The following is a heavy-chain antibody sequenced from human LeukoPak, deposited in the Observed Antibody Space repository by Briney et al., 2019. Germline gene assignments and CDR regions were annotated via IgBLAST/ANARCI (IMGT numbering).Heavy chain of an antibody. D-gene: IGHD4-17*01. Sequence: GRSLRLSCAASGFTFSSYGMHWVRQAPGKGLEWVAVIWYDGSNKYYADSVKGRFTISRDNSKNTLYLQMNSLRAEDTAVYYCAREHGDKLFDYWGQGTLVTVSS. CDR3: AREHGDKLFDY. CDR1: GFTFSSYG. J-gene: IGHJ4*02. V-gene: IGHV3-30*19. CDR2: IWYDGSNK.